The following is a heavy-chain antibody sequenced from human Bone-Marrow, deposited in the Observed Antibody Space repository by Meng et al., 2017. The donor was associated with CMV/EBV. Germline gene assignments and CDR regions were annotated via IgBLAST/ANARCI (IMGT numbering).Heavy chain of an antibody. V-gene: IGHV3-30*04. CDR2: ISYDGSNK. CDR1: GFTFSSYA. CDR3: ARDDRVVVPAAIEWCFDY. Sequence: GGSLRFSCAASGFTFSSYAMHWVRQAPGKGLEWVAVISYDGSNKYYADSVKGRFTISRDNSKNTLYLQMNSLGAEDTAVYYCARDDRVVVPAAIEWCFDYWGQGTLVTVSS. D-gene: IGHD2-2*01. J-gene: IGHJ4*02.